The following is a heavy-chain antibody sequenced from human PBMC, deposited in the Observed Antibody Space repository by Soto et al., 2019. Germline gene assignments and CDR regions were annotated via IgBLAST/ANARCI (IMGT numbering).Heavy chain of an antibody. D-gene: IGHD3-10*01. J-gene: IGHJ6*02. CDR1: GFTFNTYA. V-gene: IGHV3-23*01. Sequence: EVQLLESGGGLVQPGESLTLSCAASGFTFNTYAMTWARRAPGKGLEWVSAISGSGATTYVADSVKGRFTISRDNSKDTLYLQLNSLRAEDTAIYYCAKGRGGAYYYYGFDVWGQGTTVTVSS. CDR2: ISGSGATT. CDR3: AKGRGGAYYYYGFDV.